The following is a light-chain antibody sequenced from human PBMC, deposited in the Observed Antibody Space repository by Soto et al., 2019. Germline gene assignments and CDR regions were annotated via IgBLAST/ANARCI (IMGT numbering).Light chain of an antibody. V-gene: IGKV3-15*01. CDR2: GKS. Sequence: EIVMTHSPATLSVSPWEIATLSCRASQSVNSNLAWYQQKAGQAPRLLIYGKSTRATGIPARFSGSGSGTDFTLTISSLQFEDFAVYYCQQYNNWPRTFGQGTKVDIK. CDR3: QQYNNWPRT. CDR1: QSVNSN. J-gene: IGKJ1*01.